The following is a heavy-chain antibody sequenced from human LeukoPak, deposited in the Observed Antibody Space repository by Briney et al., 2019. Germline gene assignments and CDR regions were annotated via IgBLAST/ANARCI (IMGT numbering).Heavy chain of an antibody. V-gene: IGHV3-11*01. J-gene: IGHJ6*02. CDR1: GFTFSDYY. D-gene: IGHD2-15*01. CDR2: ISSSGSTI. Sequence: SLRLSCAASGFTFSDYYMSWIRQAPGKGLEWVSYISSSGSTIYYADSVKGRFTISRDNAKNSLYLQMNSLRAEDTAVYYCAKGLYCSGGSCYPHYYYGMDVWGQGTTVTVSS. CDR3: AKGLYCSGGSCYPHYYYGMDV.